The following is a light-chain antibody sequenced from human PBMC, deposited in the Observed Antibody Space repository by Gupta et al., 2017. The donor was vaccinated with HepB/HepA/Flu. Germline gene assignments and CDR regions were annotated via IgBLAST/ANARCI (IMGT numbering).Light chain of an antibody. CDR2: GAS. CDR1: QSLGSD. CDR3: QQDYNSYT. J-gene: IGKJ2*01. Sequence: RVMTQSPATLSVSPGERATLSCRASQSLGSDLAWYQQKPGQAPRLLIYGASTRATGIPARFSGSGSGTEFTLTSSSLQSEDSAVYYWQQDYNSYTFGQGTKMEIK. V-gene: IGKV3-15*01.